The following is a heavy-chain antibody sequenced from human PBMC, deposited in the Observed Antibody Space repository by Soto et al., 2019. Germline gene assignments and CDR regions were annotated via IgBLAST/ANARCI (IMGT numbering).Heavy chain of an antibody. D-gene: IGHD2-2*01. CDR3: ARCLGFVVVPAAIPSGSPNYGRAV. Sequence: ASVKVSCTASGGTFSSYAISWVRQAPGQGLEWMGGIIPIFGTANYAQKFQGRVTITADESTSTAYMELSSLRSEDTAVYYCARCLGFVVVPAAIPSGSPNYGRAVWAQGTTVPVPS. CDR1: GGTFSSYA. J-gene: IGHJ6*02. CDR2: IIPIFGTA. V-gene: IGHV1-69*13.